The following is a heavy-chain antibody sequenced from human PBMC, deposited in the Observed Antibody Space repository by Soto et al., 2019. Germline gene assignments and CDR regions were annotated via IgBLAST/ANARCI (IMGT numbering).Heavy chain of an antibody. CDR2: IWYDGSNK. CDR3: ARDCDRYCSGGSCYCPFDY. J-gene: IGHJ4*02. V-gene: IGHV3-33*01. Sequence: PGGSLRLSCAASGFTFSSYGMHWVRQAPGKGLEWVAVIWYDGSNKYYADSVKGRFTISRDNSKNTLYLQMNSLRAEDTAVYCCARDCDRYCSGGSCYCPFDYWGQGTLVTVSS. D-gene: IGHD2-15*01. CDR1: GFTFSSYG.